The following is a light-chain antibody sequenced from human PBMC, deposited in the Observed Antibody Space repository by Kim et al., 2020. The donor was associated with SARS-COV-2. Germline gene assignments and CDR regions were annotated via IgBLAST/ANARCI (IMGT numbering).Light chain of an antibody. J-gene: IGLJ1*01. Sequence: QSALTQPASVSGSPGQSITISCTGTSSDVGAYFVSWYQQHPGKAPKLIIYDVSEWPSGVSSRFSGSKSGNTASLTISGLQAEDEADYYCSSKTNSNTYVFGTGTKVTVL. CDR3: SSKTNSNTYV. CDR2: DVS. CDR1: SSDVGAYF. V-gene: IGLV2-14*03.